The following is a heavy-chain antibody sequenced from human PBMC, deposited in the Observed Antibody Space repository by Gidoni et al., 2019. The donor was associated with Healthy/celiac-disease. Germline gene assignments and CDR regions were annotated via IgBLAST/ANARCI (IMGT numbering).Heavy chain of an antibody. D-gene: IGHD6-13*01. Sequence: EVQLLESGGGLVQPGGSLRLSCAASGFPFSSYAMGWVRQAPGKGLEWVSAISGSGGSTYYADSVKGRFTISRDNSKNTLYLQMNSLRAEDTAVYYCAKDRGSSSWYYYYYGMDVWGQGTTVTVSS. V-gene: IGHV3-23*01. CDR1: GFPFSSYA. CDR3: AKDRGSSSWYYYYYGMDV. J-gene: IGHJ6*02. CDR2: ISGSGGST.